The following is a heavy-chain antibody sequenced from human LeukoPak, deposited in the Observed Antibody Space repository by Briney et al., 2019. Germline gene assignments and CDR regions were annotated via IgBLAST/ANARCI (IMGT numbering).Heavy chain of an antibody. D-gene: IGHD4-11*01. J-gene: IGHJ4*02. Sequence: PSETLSLTCTVSGGSISSYYWTWIRQPPGKGLEWIGDVYYSGNTNYNPSLRSRVTISIDTSKNQFSLKLSSVTAADTALYYCARTENDYSNYYFDYWGQGTLVTVSS. CDR2: VYYSGNT. V-gene: IGHV4-59*01. CDR1: GGSISSYY. CDR3: ARTENDYSNYYFDY.